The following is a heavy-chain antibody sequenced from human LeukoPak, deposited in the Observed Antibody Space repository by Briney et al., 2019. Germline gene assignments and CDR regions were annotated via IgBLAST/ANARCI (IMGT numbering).Heavy chain of an antibody. CDR2: INHSGST. V-gene: IGHV4-34*01. Sequence: PSETLSLTCAVYGGSFSGYYWSWIRQPPGKGLEWIGEINHSGSTNYNPSLKSRVTISVDTSKNQFSLNLSSVTAADTAVYYCARASCSSANCYYYYMDVWGKGTTVTVSS. J-gene: IGHJ6*03. D-gene: IGHD2-2*01. CDR1: GGSFSGYY. CDR3: ARASCSSANCYYYYMDV.